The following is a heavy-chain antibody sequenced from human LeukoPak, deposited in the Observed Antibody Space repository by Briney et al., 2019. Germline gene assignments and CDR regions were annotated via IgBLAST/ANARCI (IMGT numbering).Heavy chain of an antibody. CDR3: AKGLPGSGYYYLYY. CDR1: GFTFSSYV. CDR2: ISGSGGST. J-gene: IGHJ4*02. Sequence: GGSLRLSCAASGFTFSSYVMSWVRQAPGKGLEWVSAISGSGGSTYYADSVKGRLTISRDNSKNTLYLQMNSLRAEDTAGYYCAKGLPGSGYYYLYYWGQGTLVTVSS. V-gene: IGHV3-23*01. D-gene: IGHD3-3*01.